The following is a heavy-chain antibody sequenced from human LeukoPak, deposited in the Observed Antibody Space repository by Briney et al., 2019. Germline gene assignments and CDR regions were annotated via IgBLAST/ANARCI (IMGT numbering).Heavy chain of an antibody. CDR2: ISGSGGNT. CDR3: AKEAPHCSSTSCYVEF. Sequence: GGSLRLSCAASGFTFSTYVMSWVRQAPGKGLEWVSGISGSGGNTYYADSVKGRFTISRDNAKNKLYLQMNSLRAEDTAVYHCAKEAPHCSSTSCYVEFWGQGTLVTVSS. CDR1: GFTFSTYV. D-gene: IGHD2-2*01. V-gene: IGHV3-23*01. J-gene: IGHJ4*02.